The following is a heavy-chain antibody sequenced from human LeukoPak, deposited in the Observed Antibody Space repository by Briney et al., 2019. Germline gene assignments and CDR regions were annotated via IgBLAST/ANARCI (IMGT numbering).Heavy chain of an antibody. Sequence: PGGSLRLSCAASGFIFSNFWMSWVRQAPGKGPEWVANIKQDGEETYYLDSVKGRFTVSRDNAKNSLYLQMNTLRAEDTAVYYCARHVRLAWDARDCSSTSCYERNAFDIWGQGTMVTVSS. J-gene: IGHJ3*02. CDR1: GFIFSNFW. CDR2: IKQDGEET. D-gene: IGHD2-2*01. CDR3: ARHVRLAWDARDCSSTSCYERNAFDI. V-gene: IGHV3-7*01.